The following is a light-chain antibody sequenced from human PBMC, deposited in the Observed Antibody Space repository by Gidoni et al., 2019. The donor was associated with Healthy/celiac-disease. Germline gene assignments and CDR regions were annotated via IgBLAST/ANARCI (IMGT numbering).Light chain of an antibody. CDR2: DAS. J-gene: IGKJ4*01. CDR3: QQRSNWPLT. V-gene: IGKV3-11*01. Sequence: IVLTQSPATLSLSPGDRATLSCRASQSVSSYLAWSQQKPGQAPRLLIYDASNRATGIPARFSGSGSGTDFTLTISSLEPEDFAVYYCQQRSNWPLTFXGXTKVEIK. CDR1: QSVSSY.